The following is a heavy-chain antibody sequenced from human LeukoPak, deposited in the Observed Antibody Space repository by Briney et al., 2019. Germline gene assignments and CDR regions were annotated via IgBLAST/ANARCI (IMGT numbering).Heavy chain of an antibody. CDR3: ARGGTIVPDY. D-gene: IGHD5-24*01. Sequence: GGSLRLSCVASGFIFSSYWMSWVRQAPGKGLEWVANIKQDGSEKYYVDSVKGRFTISRDNARNSVYLQMNSLRAEDTAVYYCARGGTIVPDYWGQGILVTVS. J-gene: IGHJ4*02. CDR2: IKQDGSEK. V-gene: IGHV3-7*01. CDR1: GFIFSSYW.